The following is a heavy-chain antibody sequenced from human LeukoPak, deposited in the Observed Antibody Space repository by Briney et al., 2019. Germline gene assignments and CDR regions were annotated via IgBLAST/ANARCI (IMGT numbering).Heavy chain of an antibody. J-gene: IGHJ5*02. CDR2: ISGSGGYI. CDR3: AREGLKNYDILTGYSNLNWFDP. V-gene: IGHV3-21*01. CDR1: GFTSSSYD. Sequence: GGSLRLSCAASGFTSSSYDMTWVRQAPGKGLEWVSSISGSGGYIYYADSVKGRFTISRDNAKNSLYLQMNSLRAEDTAVYYCAREGLKNYDILTGYSNLNWFDPWGQGTLVTVSS. D-gene: IGHD3-9*01.